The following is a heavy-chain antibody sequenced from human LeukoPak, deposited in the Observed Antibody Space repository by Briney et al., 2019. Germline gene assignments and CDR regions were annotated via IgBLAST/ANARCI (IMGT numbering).Heavy chain of an antibody. V-gene: IGHV4-39*01. CDR1: GGSIRSSYYY. D-gene: IGHD3-10*01. CDR2: IYDSGST. Sequence: SETPSLTCTVSGGSIRSSYYYWGWIRQPPGKGLEWIGSIYDSGSTYYNPSLKSRVTISVDTSKNQFSLKLNSVTAADTAVSYCARHYGPWGQGTLVTVSS. CDR3: ARHYGP. J-gene: IGHJ5*02.